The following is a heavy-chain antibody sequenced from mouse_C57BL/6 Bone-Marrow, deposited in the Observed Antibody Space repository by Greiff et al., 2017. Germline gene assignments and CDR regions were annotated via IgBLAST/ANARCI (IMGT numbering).Heavy chain of an antibody. J-gene: IGHJ2*01. CDR1: GYAFSSSW. Sequence: VQLQQSGPELVKPGASVKISCKASGYAFSSSWMNWVKQRPGKGLEWIGRIYPGDGDTNYNGKFKGKATLTADKSSSTAYMQLSSLTSEDSAVYFCARVGNDYYGLDYWGQGTTLPVSS. CDR3: ARVGNDYYGLDY. D-gene: IGHD1-1*01. V-gene: IGHV1-82*01. CDR2: IYPGDGDT.